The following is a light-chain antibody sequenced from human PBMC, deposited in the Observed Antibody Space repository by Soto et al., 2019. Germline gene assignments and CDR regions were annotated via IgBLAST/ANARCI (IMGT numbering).Light chain of an antibody. CDR2: LHSDGRH. CDR3: QTWATVIQV. Sequence: QPVLTQSPSASASLGASVKLTCTLSSGHSNYVIAWHQQQPEKGPRFLMKLHSDGRHTKGDGIPDRFSGSSSGAERYLTISSLQSEDEADYYCQTWATVIQVFGGGTKLTVL. CDR1: SGHSNYV. V-gene: IGLV4-69*01. J-gene: IGLJ2*01.